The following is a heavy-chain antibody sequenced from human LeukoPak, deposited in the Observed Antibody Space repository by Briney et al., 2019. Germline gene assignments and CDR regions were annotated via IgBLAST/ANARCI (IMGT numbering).Heavy chain of an antibody. CDR3: ARDGSSGSYNWFDP. D-gene: IGHD3-22*01. CDR1: GYTFTNFV. CDR2: INAGNGNT. Sequence: GASVKVSCKASGYTFTNFVIHWVRQAPGQRLEWMGWINAGNGNTKYSQKLQGRVTSIRDTSASTVYMELTSLRSEDTGVYYCARDGSSGSYNWFDPWGQGTLVTVSS. V-gene: IGHV1-3*01. J-gene: IGHJ5*02.